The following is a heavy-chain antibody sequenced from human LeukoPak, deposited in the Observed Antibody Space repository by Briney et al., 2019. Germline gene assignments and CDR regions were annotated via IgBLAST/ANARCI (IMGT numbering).Heavy chain of an antibody. V-gene: IGHV3-69-1*02. D-gene: IGHD2-15*01. Sequence: GGSLRLSCVASGFTYNSYAMSWVRQAPGKGLEWVSSISGGNHMYYADSVKGRFTISRDNAKNSLSLQMNSLRGEDTAVYYCAREDCSDVRCYRAPDAWGQGTRVTVSS. CDR1: GFTYNSYA. J-gene: IGHJ5*02. CDR3: AREDCSDVRCYRAPDA. CDR2: ISGGNHM.